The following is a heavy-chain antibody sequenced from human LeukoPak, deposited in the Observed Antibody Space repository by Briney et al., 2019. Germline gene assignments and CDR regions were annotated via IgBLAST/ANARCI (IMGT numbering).Heavy chain of an antibody. J-gene: IGHJ4*02. CDR3: ARIAWYYGSGKYFDY. V-gene: IGHV4-34*01. CDR1: GGSFSGYY. D-gene: IGHD3-10*01. Sequence: SETLSLTCAVYGGSFSGYYWSWIRQPPGKGLEWIGEINHSGSTNYNPSLKSRVTISVDTSKNQFSLKLSSVTAADTAVYYCARIAWYYGSGKYFDYWGQGTLVTVS. CDR2: INHSGST.